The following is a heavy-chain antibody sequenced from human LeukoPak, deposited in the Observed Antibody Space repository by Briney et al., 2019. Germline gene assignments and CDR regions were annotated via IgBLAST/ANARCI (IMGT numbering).Heavy chain of an antibody. CDR1: GFTFSSYA. Sequence: GGSLRLSCAASGFTFSSYAMSWVRQAPGKGLEWVSAISGSGGSTYYADSVKGRFIISRDNSKNTLYLQMNSLRAEDTAVYYCAKEGITMIVVVMEPNYFDYWGQGTLVTVSS. J-gene: IGHJ4*02. V-gene: IGHV3-23*01. D-gene: IGHD3-22*01. CDR3: AKEGITMIVVVMEPNYFDY. CDR2: ISGSGGST.